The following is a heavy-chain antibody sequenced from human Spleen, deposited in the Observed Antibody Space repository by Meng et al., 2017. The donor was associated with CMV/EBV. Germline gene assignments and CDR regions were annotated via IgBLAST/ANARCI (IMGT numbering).Heavy chain of an antibody. CDR1: GFTFSSYS. CDR3: ARARTYYDFWNGWRDSYGMDV. Sequence: GESLKISCAASGFTFSSYSMNWVRQAPGKGLEWVSSISSSSSYIYYADSVKGRFTISRDNAKNSLYLQMNSLRAEDTAVYYCARARTYYDFWNGWRDSYGMDVWGQGTTVTVSS. J-gene: IGHJ6*02. CDR2: ISSSSSYI. D-gene: IGHD3-3*01. V-gene: IGHV3-21*01.